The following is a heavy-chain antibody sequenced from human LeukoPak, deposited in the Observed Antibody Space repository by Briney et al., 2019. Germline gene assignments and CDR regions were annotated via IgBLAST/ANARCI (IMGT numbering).Heavy chain of an antibody. CDR1: GGSFSGYY. CDR3: ARRTSSSWYFDY. CDR2: INHSGST. Sequence: SETLSLTCAVYGGSFSGYYWSWIRQPPGKGLEWIGEINHSGSTNYNPSLKSRVTISVDTSKNQFSLKPSSVTAADTAVYYCARRTSSSWYFDYWGQGTLVTVSS. J-gene: IGHJ4*02. V-gene: IGHV4-34*01. D-gene: IGHD6-13*01.